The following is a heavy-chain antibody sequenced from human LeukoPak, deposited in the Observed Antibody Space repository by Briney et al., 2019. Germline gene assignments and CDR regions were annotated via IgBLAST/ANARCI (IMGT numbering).Heavy chain of an antibody. CDR1: GFIFSSYA. J-gene: IGHJ1*01. V-gene: IGHV3-23*01. CDR3: AKDPSCSGDGTCYLEYFQH. CDR2: ISGSGGNT. Sequence: GGSLRLSCAASGFIFSSYAMTWVRQAPGKGLEWVSVISGSGGNTYYADSVKGRFTISRDNSENTIYLQMNSLRAEDTAIYYCAKDPSCSGDGTCYLEYFQHWGQGTLVIVSS. D-gene: IGHD2-15*01.